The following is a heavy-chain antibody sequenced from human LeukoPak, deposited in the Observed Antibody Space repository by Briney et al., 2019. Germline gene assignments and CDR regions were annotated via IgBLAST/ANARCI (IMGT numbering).Heavy chain of an antibody. J-gene: IGHJ4*02. CDR1: GYSISSGDF. CDR2: ISRSGSA. V-gene: IGHV4-38-2*02. Sequence: SETLSLTCTVSGYSISSGDFWGWIRQPPGKRLEWIGAISRSGSAHYSPSLKSRVAISVDTSKSHFSLKLSSVTAADTAVYYWARGGGEAYIFDHWGQGTLVAVSS. D-gene: IGHD3-16*01. CDR3: ARGGGEAYIFDH.